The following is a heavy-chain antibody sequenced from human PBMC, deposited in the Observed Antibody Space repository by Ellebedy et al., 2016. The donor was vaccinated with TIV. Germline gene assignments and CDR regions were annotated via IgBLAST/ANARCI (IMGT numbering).Heavy chain of an antibody. CDR3: ASLPVSAGSGYYQNDY. J-gene: IGHJ4*02. CDR1: GFTFSSYW. V-gene: IGHV3-74*01. Sequence: GGSLRLXXAASGFTFSSYWMHWVRQDPGKGLVWLSRTDSDGSNTNYADSVKGRFTISRDNAEKSLYLQMNSLRVEDTAVYFCASLPVSAGSGYYQNDYWGPGTLVTVSS. CDR2: TDSDGSNT. D-gene: IGHD3-22*01.